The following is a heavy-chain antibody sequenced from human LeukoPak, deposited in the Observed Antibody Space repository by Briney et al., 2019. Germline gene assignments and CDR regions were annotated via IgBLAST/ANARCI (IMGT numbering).Heavy chain of an antibody. Sequence: PGGSLRLSCAASGFTFSSYGVHWVRQAPGKGLEWVAVIWYDGSNKYYADSVKGRFTISRDNSKNTLYLQMNSLRAEDTAVYYCAKVDVDTGTLDHWGQGTLVTVSS. J-gene: IGHJ4*02. CDR1: GFTFSSYG. V-gene: IGHV3-33*06. D-gene: IGHD5-18*01. CDR3: AKVDVDTGTLDH. CDR2: IWYDGSNK.